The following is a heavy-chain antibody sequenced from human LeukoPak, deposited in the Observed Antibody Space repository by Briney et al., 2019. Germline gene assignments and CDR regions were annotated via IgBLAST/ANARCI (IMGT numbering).Heavy chain of an antibody. V-gene: IGHV4-39*07. CDR2: IYYSGST. J-gene: IGHJ6*03. CDR3: ARRRVLLWFGGYYMDV. Sequence: PSETLSLTCTVSGGSISSSSYYWGWIRQPPGKGLEWIGSIYYSGSTYYNPSLKSRVTISVDTSKNQFSLKLSSVTAADTAVYYCARRRVLLWFGGYYMDVWGKGTTVTISS. CDR1: GGSISSSSYY. D-gene: IGHD3-10*01.